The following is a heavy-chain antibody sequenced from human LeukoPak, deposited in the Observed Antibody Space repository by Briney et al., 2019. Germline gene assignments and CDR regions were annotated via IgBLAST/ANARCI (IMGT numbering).Heavy chain of an antibody. Sequence: PSETLSLTCIVSGGSISTYYWSWIRQPPGKGLEEIGYIYYSGSTNYNPSLKNRVPISVDPSKNAFSLRLSSVTAADTAVYYCARWVSSSSSFDYWGQGTLVTVSS. CDR1: GGSISTYY. V-gene: IGHV4-59*01. D-gene: IGHD6-13*01. CDR3: ARWVSSSSSFDY. J-gene: IGHJ4*02. CDR2: IYYSGST.